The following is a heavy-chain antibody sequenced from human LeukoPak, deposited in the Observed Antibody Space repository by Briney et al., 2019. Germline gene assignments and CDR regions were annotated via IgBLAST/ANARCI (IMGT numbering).Heavy chain of an antibody. CDR3: ASLGYCSSTSCFDY. J-gene: IGHJ4*02. CDR1: GGSISSYY. V-gene: IGHV4-59*01. Sequence: SETLSLTCTVSGGSISSYYLSWIRQPPGKGLEWIGYICYSGSTNYNPSLKSRVTISVDTSKNQFSLKLSSVTAADTAVYYCASLGYCSSTSCFDYWGQGTLVTVSS. D-gene: IGHD2-2*01. CDR2: ICYSGST.